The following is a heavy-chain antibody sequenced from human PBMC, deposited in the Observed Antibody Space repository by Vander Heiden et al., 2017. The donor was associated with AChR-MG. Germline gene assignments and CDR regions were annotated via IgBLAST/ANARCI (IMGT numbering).Heavy chain of an antibody. J-gene: IGHJ6*03. Sequence: QVQLVQSGAEVKKPGASVKVSCKASGYTFTSYAMHWVRQAPGQRLEWMGWINAGNGNTKYSQKFQGRVTITRDTSASTAYMELSSLRSEDTAVYYCARGSLPSFADPRYYYYYYMDVWGKGTTVTVSS. D-gene: IGHD3-16*01. V-gene: IGHV1-3*01. CDR3: ARGSLPSFADPRYYYYYYMDV. CDR1: GYTFTSYA. CDR2: INAGNGNT.